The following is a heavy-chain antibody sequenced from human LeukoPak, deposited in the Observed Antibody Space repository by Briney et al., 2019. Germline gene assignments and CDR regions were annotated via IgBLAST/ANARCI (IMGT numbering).Heavy chain of an antibody. CDR2: INPNSGGT. J-gene: IGHJ4*02. CDR3: ARDLDFWSGFDY. D-gene: IGHD3-3*01. V-gene: IGHV1-2*02. Sequence: GASVKVSCKASGYTFTGYYMHWVRQAPGQGPEWMGWINPNSGGTNYAQKFQGRVTMTRDTSISTAYMELSRLRSDDTAVYYCARDLDFWSGFDYWGQGTLVTVSS. CDR1: GYTFTGYY.